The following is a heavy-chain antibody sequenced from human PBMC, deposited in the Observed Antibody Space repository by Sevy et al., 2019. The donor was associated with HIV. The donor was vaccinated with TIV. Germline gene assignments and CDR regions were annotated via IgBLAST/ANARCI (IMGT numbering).Heavy chain of an antibody. Sequence: GGSLRLSCAASGFTFSSYAMSWVRQAPGKGLEWVSAISGSGGSTYYADSVKGRFTISRDNSKNTLYLKMNSLRAEDTAVYYCAKDVAGYSSGWYYGPGAFDIWGQGTMVTVSS. V-gene: IGHV3-23*01. CDR1: GFTFSSYA. CDR2: ISGSGGST. J-gene: IGHJ3*02. D-gene: IGHD6-19*01. CDR3: AKDVAGYSSGWYYGPGAFDI.